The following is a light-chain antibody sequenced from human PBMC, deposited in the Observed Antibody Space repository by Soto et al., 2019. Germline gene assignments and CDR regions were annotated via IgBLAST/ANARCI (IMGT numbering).Light chain of an antibody. CDR2: AAS. CDR1: QGISSY. CDR3: QQYYSYPVIT. V-gene: IGKV1-8*01. J-gene: IGKJ5*01. Sequence: AIRMTQSPSSLSASTGDRVTITCRASQGISSYLAWYQQKPGKAPKLLIYAASTLQSGVPSGFSGSGSGTDFTLTISCLQSEDFATYYCQQYYSYPVITFGQGTRLEIK.